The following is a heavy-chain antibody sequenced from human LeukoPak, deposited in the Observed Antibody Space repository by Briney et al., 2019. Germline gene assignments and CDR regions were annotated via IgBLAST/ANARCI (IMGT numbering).Heavy chain of an antibody. V-gene: IGHV1-24*01. CDR3: AAGPGLYSGGHHGGPNDY. J-gene: IGHJ4*02. CDR1: GYTLTELS. D-gene: IGHD1-26*01. Sequence: ASVKVSCKVSGYTLTELSMHWVRQAPGKGLEWMGGFDPEDGETIYAQKFQGRVTMTEDTSTDTAYMELSSLRSEDTAVYYCAAGPGLYSGGHHGGPNDYWGQGTLVSVSS. CDR2: FDPEDGET.